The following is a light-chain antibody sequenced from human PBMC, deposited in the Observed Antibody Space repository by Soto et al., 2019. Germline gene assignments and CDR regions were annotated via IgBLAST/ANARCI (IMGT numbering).Light chain of an antibody. J-gene: IGKJ4*01. V-gene: IGKV1-13*02. CDR2: DAS. Sequence: AIQLTQSPSSLSASVGDRVTITCRASQGISSALAWYQQKPGKAPKLLFYDASSLESGVPSRFSGSGSGTDFTLTISSLQPEDFATYYCQQFKSFLTFGGGTKVEIK. CDR3: QQFKSFLT. CDR1: QGISSA.